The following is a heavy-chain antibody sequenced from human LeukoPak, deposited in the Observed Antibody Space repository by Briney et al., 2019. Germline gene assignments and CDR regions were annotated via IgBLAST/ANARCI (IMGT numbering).Heavy chain of an antibody. D-gene: IGHD2-15*01. J-gene: IGHJ4*02. Sequence: GGSLRLSCVASGFTFSTYWMNWVRQAPGRGLERVGTISPDGSDKYYVDSVKGRFTISRDNAKTSLYLQINSLRADDTALYFCARGIVVVVGASDHFDYWGQGTLITVSS. V-gene: IGHV3-7*01. CDR2: ISPDGSDK. CDR3: ARGIVVVVGASDHFDY. CDR1: GFTFSTYW.